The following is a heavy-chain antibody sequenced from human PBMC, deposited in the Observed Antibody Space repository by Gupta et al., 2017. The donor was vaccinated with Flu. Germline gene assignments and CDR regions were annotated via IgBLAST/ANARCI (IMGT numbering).Heavy chain of an antibody. J-gene: IGHJ4*02. CDR3: ARGHWDS. V-gene: IGHV3-48*03. CDR2: NSRTGVS. CDR1: AFTSSYYD. Sequence: DVQLVASGGGLFQPGGSLSLACAASAFTSSYYDFSWVRGAPGKGLEWVSYNSRTGVSYHTDSVRGRFTISRDDSKNSVSLQMSNLRADDTALYYCARGHWDSWGQGTLVTVSS.